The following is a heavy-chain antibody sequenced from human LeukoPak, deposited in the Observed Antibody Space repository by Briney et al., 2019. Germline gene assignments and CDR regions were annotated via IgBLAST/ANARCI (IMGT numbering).Heavy chain of an antibody. V-gene: IGHV1-2*02. Sequence: ASGKVCCKASGYTFTGYYIHWVRQAPGQGLEGMGWINPNSGVTNYAPKFQSRVTMTRETSISTAYMELSRLRSDDTAVYYWARDSLELHFDYWGQGTLVTVSS. D-gene: IGHD1-7*01. CDR2: INPNSGVT. J-gene: IGHJ4*02. CDR3: ARDSLELHFDY. CDR1: GYTFTGYY.